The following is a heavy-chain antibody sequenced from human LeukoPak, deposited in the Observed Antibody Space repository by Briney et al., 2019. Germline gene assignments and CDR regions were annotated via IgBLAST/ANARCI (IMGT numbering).Heavy chain of an antibody. J-gene: IGHJ4*02. D-gene: IGHD1-14*01. CDR2: IYTSGGT. V-gene: IGHV4-4*07. CDR3: ARTPGSWQFNK. CDR1: GGSISSYY. Sequence: SETLSLTCTVSGGSISSYYWSWIRQPAGKGLEWIGRIYTSGGTNYNPSLKSRVTISADTSKSQFSLKLTSVTAADTAVYYCARTPGSWQFNKWGQGTLVTVSS.